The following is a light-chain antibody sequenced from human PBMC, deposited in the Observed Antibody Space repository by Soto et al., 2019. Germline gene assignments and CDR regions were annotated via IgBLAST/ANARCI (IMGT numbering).Light chain of an antibody. J-gene: IGLJ2*01. V-gene: IGLV1-47*01. CDR2: RNN. Sequence: QSALTQPPSASGTPGQRVTISCSGSSSNIGSNYVYWYQQLPGTAPKLLIYRNNQRPSGVPDRFSGSKSGTSASLAISGLRSEDEADYYCAAWDDSLSGVVFGGGTKFTVL. CDR3: AAWDDSLSGVV. CDR1: SSNIGSNY.